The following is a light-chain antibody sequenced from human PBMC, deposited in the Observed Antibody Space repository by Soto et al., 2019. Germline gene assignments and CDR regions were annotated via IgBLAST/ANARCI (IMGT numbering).Light chain of an antibody. J-gene: IGLJ3*02. Sequence: QSVLTQPPSVSGAPGQRVTISCTGSSSNIGAGYDVHWYQQLPGTAPKLLIYGNSNRPSGVTDRFSGSKSGTSASLAITGLQAEDESDYYCQSYASSLSGSVFGGGTKLTVL. CDR1: SSNIGAGYD. CDR2: GNS. V-gene: IGLV1-40*01. CDR3: QSYASSLSGSV.